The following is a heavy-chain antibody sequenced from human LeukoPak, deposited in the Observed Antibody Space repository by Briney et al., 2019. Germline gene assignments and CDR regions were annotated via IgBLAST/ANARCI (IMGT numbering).Heavy chain of an antibody. CDR2: INHSGST. J-gene: IGHJ3*02. V-gene: IGHV4-34*01. Sequence: SETLSLTCAVYGGSFSGYYWSWIRQPPGKGLEWIGEINHSGSTNYNPSLKSRVTISVDTSKNQFPLKLSSVTAADTAVYYCARVIVVVPAANAVAFDIWGQGTMVTVSS. CDR1: GGSFSGYY. CDR3: ARVIVVVPAANAVAFDI. D-gene: IGHD2-2*01.